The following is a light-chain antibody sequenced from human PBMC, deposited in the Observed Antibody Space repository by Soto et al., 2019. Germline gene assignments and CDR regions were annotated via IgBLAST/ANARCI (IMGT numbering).Light chain of an antibody. J-gene: IGKJ1*01. CDR1: QNVATN. V-gene: IGKV3-15*01. Sequence: IVMTQSPVTLSMSPGDRATLSCRASQNVATNVAWYQQKPGQAPRLLIYGASIRATGAPARFSGSGSGTEFTLTIDSLQSEDFAVFYCHQATSGLRTFGRGTRVEV. CDR3: HQATSGLRT. CDR2: GAS.